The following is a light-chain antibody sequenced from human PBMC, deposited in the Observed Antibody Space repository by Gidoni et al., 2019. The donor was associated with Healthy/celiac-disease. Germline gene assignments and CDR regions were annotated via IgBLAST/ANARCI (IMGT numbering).Light chain of an antibody. V-gene: IGKV3D-20*01. CDR3: QQYGSSPQYCS. Sequence: EIVLTQSPATLSLSPGERATLSCGASQSVSNSYLAWYQQKPGLAPRLLIYDASSRATGIPDRFSGSGSGTDFTLTISRLEPEDFAVYYCQQYGSSPQYCSFGQGTKLEIK. CDR1: QSVSNSY. CDR2: DAS. J-gene: IGKJ2*04.